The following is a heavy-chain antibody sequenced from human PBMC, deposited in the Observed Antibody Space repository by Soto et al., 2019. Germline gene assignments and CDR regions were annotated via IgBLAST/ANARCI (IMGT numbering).Heavy chain of an antibody. CDR2: IIPIFGTA. V-gene: IGHV1-69*13. CDR1: GGTFSSYA. J-gene: IGHJ6*01. D-gene: IGHD3-3*01. CDR3: PRSLAESEGGVPVFGGVTDSYYCLGV. Sequence: SVKVSCKASGGTFSSYAISWVRQAPGQGLEWMGGIIPIFGTANYAQKFQGRVTITADESTSPAYMELSSLRSEDTAVSYSPRSLAESEGGVPVFGGVTDSYYCLGVREQGTRGTVAS.